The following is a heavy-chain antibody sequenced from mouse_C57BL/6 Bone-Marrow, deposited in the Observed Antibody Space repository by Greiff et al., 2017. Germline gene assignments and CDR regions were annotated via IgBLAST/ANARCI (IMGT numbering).Heavy chain of an antibody. Sequence: QVQLKQSGAELARPGASVKLSCKASGYTFTSYGISWVKQRTGQGLEWIGEIYPRSGNTYYNEKFKGKATLTADKSSSTAYMELRSLTSEDSAVYFCARGPITTVVAYYAMDYWGQGTSVTVSS. CDR3: ARGPITTVVAYYAMDY. CDR2: IYPRSGNT. V-gene: IGHV1-81*01. CDR1: GYTFTSYG. J-gene: IGHJ4*01. D-gene: IGHD1-1*01.